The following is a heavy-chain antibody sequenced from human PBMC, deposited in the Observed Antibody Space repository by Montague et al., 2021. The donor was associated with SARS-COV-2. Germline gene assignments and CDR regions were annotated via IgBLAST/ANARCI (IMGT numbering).Heavy chain of an antibody. Sequence: TLSLTCTVSGGSISSGGYYWIWIRQHPGKGLEWIGYIYYSGSTYYNPSLKSRVTISVDTSKNQFSLKLSSVTAADTAVYYCASTYGGNLGYYYYYMDVWGTGTTVTVS. V-gene: IGHV4-31*03. J-gene: IGHJ6*03. CDR2: IYYSGST. D-gene: IGHD4-23*01. CDR3: ASTYGGNLGYYYYYMDV. CDR1: GGSISSGGYY.